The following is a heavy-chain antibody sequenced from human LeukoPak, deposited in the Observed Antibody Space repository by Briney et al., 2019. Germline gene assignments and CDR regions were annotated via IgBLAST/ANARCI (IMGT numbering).Heavy chain of an antibody. D-gene: IGHD3-10*01. V-gene: IGHV1-8*02. J-gene: IGHJ4*02. CDR1: GYTFTSYY. Sequence: ASVKVSCKASGYTFTSYYMHWVRQATGQGLEWMGWMNPNSGNTGYAQKFQGRVTMTRNTSISTAYMELSSLRSEDTAVYYCARWDGSGSPLDYWGQGTLVTVSS. CDR3: ARWDGSGSPLDY. CDR2: MNPNSGNT.